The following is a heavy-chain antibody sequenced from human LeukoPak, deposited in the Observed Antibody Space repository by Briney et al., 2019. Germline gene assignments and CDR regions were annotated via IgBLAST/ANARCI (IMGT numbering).Heavy chain of an antibody. CDR3: AKEVLAVAGTGNWFDP. CDR1: GFTFSSFA. Sequence: PGGSLRLSCAASGFTFSSFAMDWVRQAPGKGLEWVSAISSNGGSTYYADYVKGRFIISRDNSRNSPYLQMNSLRVEDTAVYYCAKEVLAVAGTGNWFDPWGQGTLVTVSS. CDR2: ISSNGGST. D-gene: IGHD6-19*01. V-gene: IGHV3-23*01. J-gene: IGHJ5*02.